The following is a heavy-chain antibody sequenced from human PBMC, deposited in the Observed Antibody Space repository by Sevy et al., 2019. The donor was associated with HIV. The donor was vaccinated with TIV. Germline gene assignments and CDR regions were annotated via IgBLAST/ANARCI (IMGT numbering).Heavy chain of an antibody. J-gene: IGHJ5*02. CDR1: GGSVNNHY. CDR3: ATYCTDFDPRFDP. D-gene: IGHD2-21*01. CDR2: AHYSGRP. Sequence: SESLSLKCSVSGGSVNNHYWTCIRQSPGKGLECLGYAHYSGRPDYNPSLKSRLTISLDMSKNQFSLQLDYVTAADTAIYYCATYCTDFDPRFDPWGQGTLVTVSS. V-gene: IGHV4-59*02.